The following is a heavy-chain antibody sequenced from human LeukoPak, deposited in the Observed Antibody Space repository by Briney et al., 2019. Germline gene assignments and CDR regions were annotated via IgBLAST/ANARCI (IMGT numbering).Heavy chain of an antibody. CDR1: GYTYISYH. J-gene: IGHJ4*02. CDR3: ARDRGKSSIAARPQYYFDY. CDR2: INPSGGST. D-gene: IGHD6-6*01. Sequence: GASVKVSCKASGYTYISYHMHWVRQAPGQGLEWMGIINPSGGSTSYAQKFQGRVTMTRDTSTSTVYMELSSLRSEDTAVYYCARDRGKSSIAARPQYYFDYWGQGTLVTVSS. V-gene: IGHV1-46*03.